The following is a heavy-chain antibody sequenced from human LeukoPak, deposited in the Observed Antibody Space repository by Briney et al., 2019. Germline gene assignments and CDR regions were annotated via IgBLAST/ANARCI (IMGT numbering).Heavy chain of an antibody. V-gene: IGHV3-23*01. Sequence: GGSLRLSCAASGFTFSSYAMSWVRQAPGKGLEWVSGISGSGGSTHYADSVKDRFTISRDNSKNTLCLQMNSLRAEDTAVYYCAKETVVVVAATPDAFDIWGQGTMVTVSS. CDR3: AKETVVVVAATPDAFDI. CDR1: GFTFSSYA. J-gene: IGHJ3*02. CDR2: ISGSGGST. D-gene: IGHD2-15*01.